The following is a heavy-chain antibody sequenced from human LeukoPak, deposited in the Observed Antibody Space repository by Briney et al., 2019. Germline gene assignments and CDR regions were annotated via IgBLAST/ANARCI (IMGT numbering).Heavy chain of an antibody. J-gene: IGHJ4*02. V-gene: IGHV3-74*01. CDR3: ARDQRDYYGSGSYFDY. D-gene: IGHD3-10*01. Sequence: QPGRSLRLSCAASGFTFSSYWMHWVRPAPGKGLVWVSRINSDGSSTSYADSVKGRFTISRDNAKNSLYLQMNSLRAEDTAVYYCARDQRDYYGSGSYFDYWGQGTLVTVSS. CDR2: INSDGSST. CDR1: GFTFSSYW.